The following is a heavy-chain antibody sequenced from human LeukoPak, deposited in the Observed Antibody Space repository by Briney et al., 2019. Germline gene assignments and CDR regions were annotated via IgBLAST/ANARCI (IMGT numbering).Heavy chain of an antibody. CDR3: ARDAEYYYGSGSYYPDAFDI. D-gene: IGHD3-10*01. CDR1: GYTFTSYG. V-gene: IGHV1-18*01. Sequence: ASVKVSCKASGYTFTSYGISWVRQAPGQGLEWMGWISAYNGNTNYARKLQGRVTMTTDTSTSTAYMELRSLRSDDTAVYYCARDAEYYYGSGSYYPDAFDIWGQGTMVTVSS. J-gene: IGHJ3*02. CDR2: ISAYNGNT.